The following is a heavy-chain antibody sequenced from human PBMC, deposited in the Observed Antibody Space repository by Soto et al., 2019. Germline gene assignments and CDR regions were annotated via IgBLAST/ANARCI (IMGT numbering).Heavy chain of an antibody. D-gene: IGHD3-10*01. Sequence: SVKVSCKTSGYTFTANYMHWLRQAPGHGLEWLGWTSPRTGGAKYSHKFQGRVSMTRNTSITTAYMELTGLSTDDTAVYYCARSSGSYSKWFDSWGQGTLVTVSS. CDR3: ARSSGSYSKWFDS. V-gene: IGHV1-2*02. CDR1: GYTFTANY. J-gene: IGHJ5*01. CDR2: TSPRTGGA.